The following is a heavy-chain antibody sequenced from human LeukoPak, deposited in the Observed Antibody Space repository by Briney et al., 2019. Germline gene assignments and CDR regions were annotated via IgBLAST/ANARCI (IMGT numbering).Heavy chain of an antibody. J-gene: IGHJ5*02. CDR3: ARRNYGDSVRWFDP. CDR1: GYTFTGYG. V-gene: IGHV1-8*02. Sequence: ASVKVSCKASGYTFTGYGISWVRQATGQGLEWMGWMNPGSGNTGYAQKFQGRVTMTRNTSISTAYMELSCLRSDDTAVHYCARRNYGDSVRWFDPWGQGTLVTVSS. D-gene: IGHD4-17*01. CDR2: MNPGSGNT.